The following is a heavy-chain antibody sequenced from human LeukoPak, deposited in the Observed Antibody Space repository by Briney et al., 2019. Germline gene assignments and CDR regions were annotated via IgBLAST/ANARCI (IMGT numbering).Heavy chain of an antibody. CDR2: MCSSGRT. Sequence: PSETLSLTCTVSGGSISNYYWSWIRQPAGKRVEWIGRMCSSGRTDYNPSLRSRVTMSVDTSKNQFSLKLSAVTVAATAGYSGASELRSGSCTTCEHGFDYRGQGTLVTVSS. D-gene: IGHD1-26*01. CDR3: ASELRSGSCTTCEHGFDY. CDR1: GGSISNYY. J-gene: IGHJ4*02. V-gene: IGHV4-4*07.